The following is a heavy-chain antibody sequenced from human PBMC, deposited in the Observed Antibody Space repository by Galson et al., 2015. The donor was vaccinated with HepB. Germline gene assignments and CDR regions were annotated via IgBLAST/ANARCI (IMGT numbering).Heavy chain of an antibody. V-gene: IGHV5-51*01. D-gene: IGHD2-2*01. CDR3: ARQERYCSSTNCHTYLDP. Sequence: QSGAEVKKPGESLKISCRSSGYSFTNSWIGWVRQMPGEGLEWVGIIYPGDSDTRYSPSFQGQVTISADKSISTAYLQWSSLKASDTAMYYCARQERYCSSTNCHTYLDPWGQGTLVTVSS. CDR1: GYSFTNSW. J-gene: IGHJ5*02. CDR2: IYPGDSDT.